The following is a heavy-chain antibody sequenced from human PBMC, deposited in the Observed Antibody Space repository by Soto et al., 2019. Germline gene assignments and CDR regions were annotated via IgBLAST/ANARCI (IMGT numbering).Heavy chain of an antibody. CDR3: AKDRSSTSCYAFDY. D-gene: IGHD2-2*01. CDR2: ISGSGGTT. V-gene: IGHV3-23*01. CDR1: GFTFRNYA. J-gene: IGHJ4*02. Sequence: EVQLLESGGGLVQPGGSLRLCCAASGFTFRNYAMSWARQAPGKGLEWVSAISGSGGTTHYADSVKGRFTISRDNSKNTLYLQMNSLRVEDTAVYYCAKDRSSTSCYAFDYWGQGSLVTVSS.